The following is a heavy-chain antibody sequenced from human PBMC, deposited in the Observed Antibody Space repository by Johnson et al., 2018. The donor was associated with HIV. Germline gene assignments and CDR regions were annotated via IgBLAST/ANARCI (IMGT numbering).Heavy chain of an antibody. J-gene: IGHJ3*02. CDR1: GFTFSSYG. V-gene: IGHV3-30*02. CDR3: ASADYNWVSPGAFDI. CDR2: IRYDGSNK. D-gene: IGHD1-20*01. Sequence: QMLLVESGGGVVQPGGSLRLSCAASGFTFSSYGMHWVRQAPGKGLEWVAFIRYDGSNKYYADSVKGRFTISRDNSKNTLYLQMNSLRAEDTAVYYCASADYNWVSPGAFDIWGQGTTVTVSS.